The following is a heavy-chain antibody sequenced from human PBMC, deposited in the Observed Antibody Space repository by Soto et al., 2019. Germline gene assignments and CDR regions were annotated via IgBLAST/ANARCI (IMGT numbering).Heavy chain of an antibody. CDR1: GFSLSSYGMG. D-gene: IGHD4-17*01. CDR2: IYWDDDK. J-gene: IGHJ4*02. V-gene: IGHV2-5*02. Sequence: QITLKESGPTLVRPAQTLTLTCGFSGFSLSSYGMGVAWIRQPPGKALEWLALIYWDDDKRYSPSLNDRLANSKDTSSNQVVLTITDMEPGDTDTYFCAHAGDYDLLTFDHWGPGTLVTVCS. CDR3: AHAGDYDLLTFDH.